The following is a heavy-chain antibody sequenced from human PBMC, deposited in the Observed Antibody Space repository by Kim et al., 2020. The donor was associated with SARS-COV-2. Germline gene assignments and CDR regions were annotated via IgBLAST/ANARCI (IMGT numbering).Heavy chain of an antibody. CDR1: GFTFSSYG. D-gene: IGHD2-21*02. V-gene: IGHV3-30*18. Sequence: GGSLRLSCAASGFTFSSYGMHWVRQAPGKGLEWVAVISYDGSNKYYADSVKGRFTISRDNSKNTLYLQMNSLRAEDTAVYYCAKDQSDLSYYGMDVWGQGTTVTVSS. CDR3: AKDQSDLSYYGMDV. J-gene: IGHJ6*02. CDR2: ISYDGSNK.